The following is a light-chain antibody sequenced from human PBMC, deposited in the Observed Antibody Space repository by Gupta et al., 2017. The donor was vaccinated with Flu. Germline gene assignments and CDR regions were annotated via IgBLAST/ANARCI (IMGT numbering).Light chain of an antibody. Sequence: EMVLTPSPLTLSVSPGERATLSCRASQSVSSSYLAWYQQKPGQAPRLLIYGASSRATGIPDRFSGSGSGTDFTLTISRLEPEDFAVYYCQQYGSSPYSFGQGTKLEIK. CDR3: QQYGSSPYS. J-gene: IGKJ2*03. V-gene: IGKV3-20*01. CDR2: GAS. CDR1: QSVSSSY.